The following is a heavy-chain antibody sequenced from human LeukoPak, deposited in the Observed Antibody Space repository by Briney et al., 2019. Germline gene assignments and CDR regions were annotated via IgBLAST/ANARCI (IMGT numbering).Heavy chain of an antibody. D-gene: IGHD3-10*01. V-gene: IGHV3-30*02. Sequence: PGGSLRLSCVVSGLTFSHSVFHWVRQAPGKGLEWVAFAQGGEDNMYYADSVKGRFIISRDNSKNTVSLLMNSLRTEDTAVYYCAKEDRGFGDGLDIRGRGTPVTVSS. CDR1: GLTFSHSV. CDR2: AQGGEDNM. CDR3: AKEDRGFGDGLDI. J-gene: IGHJ3*02.